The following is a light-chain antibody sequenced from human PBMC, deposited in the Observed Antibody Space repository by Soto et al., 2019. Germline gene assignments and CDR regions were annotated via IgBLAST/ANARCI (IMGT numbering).Light chain of an antibody. CDR3: MQSLQTPWT. Sequence: DIVMTQSPLSLPVTPGEPASISCRSSQSLLHSNGYNYLDWYLQKPGQSPQLLIYLGSNRASGVPERFSGSGSVTDFTLRIKRVEAEDVGVYFCMQSLQTPWTFGQGTKVDIK. J-gene: IGKJ1*01. V-gene: IGKV2-28*01. CDR2: LGS. CDR1: QSLLHSNGYNY.